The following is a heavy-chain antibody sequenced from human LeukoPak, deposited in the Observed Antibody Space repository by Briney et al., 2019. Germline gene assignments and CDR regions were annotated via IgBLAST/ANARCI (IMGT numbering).Heavy chain of an antibody. Sequence: SGTLSLTCAVSGGSISSSNWWSWVRQPPGKGLEWIGYIYYSGSTNYNPSLKSRVTISVDTSKNQFSLKLSSVTAADTAVYYCARLRVGAFGPFDYWGQGTLVTVSS. J-gene: IGHJ4*02. CDR2: IYYSGST. D-gene: IGHD1-26*01. CDR1: GGSISSSNW. V-gene: IGHV4-4*02. CDR3: ARLRVGAFGPFDY.